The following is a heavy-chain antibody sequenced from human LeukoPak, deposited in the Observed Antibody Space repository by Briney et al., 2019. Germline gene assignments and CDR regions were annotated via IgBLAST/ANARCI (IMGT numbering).Heavy chain of an antibody. CDR3: ARLSASGSKFDY. CDR1: GFTLSTYE. Sequence: GGSLRLFCVGSGFTLSTYEMNWVRQAPGKGLEWLSYISGGGTTRYYADSVKGRFTISRDNAKNSLYLQMNSLRAEDTAVYYCARLSASGSKFDYWGQGTLVTVSS. D-gene: IGHD3-10*01. J-gene: IGHJ4*02. CDR2: ISGGGTTR. V-gene: IGHV3-48*03.